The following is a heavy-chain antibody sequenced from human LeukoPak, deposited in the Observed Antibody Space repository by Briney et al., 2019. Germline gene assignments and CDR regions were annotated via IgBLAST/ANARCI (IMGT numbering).Heavy chain of an antibody. D-gene: IGHD7-27*01. J-gene: IGHJ4*02. CDR3: ARDLNWGQVDY. V-gene: IGHV3-74*01. CDR2: INGDGSAT. CDR1: GFTFSGHW. Sequence: PGGSLRLSCAASGFTFSGHWMYWLRQAPGKGLAWVSRINGDGSATNYAGSMKGRFTISRDNARNIVYPQMNGLREDDTAVYYCARDLNWGQVDYWGQGTLVTVSS.